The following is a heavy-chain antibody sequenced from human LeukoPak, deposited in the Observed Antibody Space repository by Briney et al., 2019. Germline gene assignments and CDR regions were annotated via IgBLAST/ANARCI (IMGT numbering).Heavy chain of an antibody. J-gene: IGHJ6*02. CDR1: GGSFSGYY. CDR2: INHSGST. D-gene: IGHD4-17*01. CDR3: ARGTTVTVFYYYYGMDV. V-gene: IGHV4-34*01. Sequence: SETLSLTCAVYGGSFSGYYWSWVRQPPGKGLEWIGEINHSGSTNYNPSLKSRVTISVDTSKNQFSLKLSSVTAADTAVYYCARGTTVTVFYYYYGMDVWGQGTTVTVSS.